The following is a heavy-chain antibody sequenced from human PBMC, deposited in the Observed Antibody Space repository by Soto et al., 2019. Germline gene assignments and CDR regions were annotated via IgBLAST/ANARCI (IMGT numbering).Heavy chain of an antibody. CDR3: ARAEAWNFIYWFDP. CDR1: GYTFITYD. Sequence: QARLVQSGAEVKKPGASVKVSCKASGYTFITYDINWVRQAPGQGLEWMGWVNPHSGKTEFAQKFQGRRSMTTNTSINTAYMELSSLTSEDTAMYYCARAEAWNFIYWFDPWGRGTLVTGAS. V-gene: IGHV1-8*01. CDR2: VNPHSGKT. D-gene: IGHD1-7*01. J-gene: IGHJ5*02.